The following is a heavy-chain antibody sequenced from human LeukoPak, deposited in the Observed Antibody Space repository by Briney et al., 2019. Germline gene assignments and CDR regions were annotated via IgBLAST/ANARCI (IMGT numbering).Heavy chain of an antibody. V-gene: IGHV3-21*01. Sequence: GGSLSLSCAASRFPFTFYRMTLVRPAPGEGAEWVSSISSCSTYLELADSVKGRFTISRDNAKNSLFLQMTSLRDADTAVYYCARDALNDYNNLPYYYMDIWGKGTTVTISS. CDR3: ARDALNDYNNLPYYYMDI. CDR2: ISSCSTYL. J-gene: IGHJ6*04. D-gene: IGHD4-11*01. CDR1: RFPFTFYR.